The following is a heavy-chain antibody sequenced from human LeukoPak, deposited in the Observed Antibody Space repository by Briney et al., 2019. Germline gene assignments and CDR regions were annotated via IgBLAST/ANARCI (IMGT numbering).Heavy chain of an antibody. D-gene: IGHD6-19*01. Sequence: GGSLRLSCVASGFTFSGSAMHWVRQASGKGLEWVGRIRSKANSYATAYAASVKGRFTISRDDSKNTAYLQMNSLKTEDTAVYYCTRPAVAGTNWFDPWGQGTLVTVSS. CDR2: IRSKANSYAT. J-gene: IGHJ5*02. V-gene: IGHV3-73*01. CDR3: TRPAVAGTNWFDP. CDR1: GFTFSGSA.